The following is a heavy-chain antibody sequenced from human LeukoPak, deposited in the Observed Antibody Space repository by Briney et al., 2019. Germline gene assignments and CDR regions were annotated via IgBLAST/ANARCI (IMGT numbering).Heavy chain of an antibody. Sequence: ASVKVSCKASGYTFIGYYMHWVRQAPGQGLEWMGWINPNSGGTNYAQKFQGRVTMTRDTSISTAYMELSRPRSDDTAVYYCARVPPAIAAAGSWYFDYWGQGTLVTVSS. V-gene: IGHV1-2*02. J-gene: IGHJ4*02. CDR1: GYTFIGYY. D-gene: IGHD6-13*01. CDR3: ARVPPAIAAAGSWYFDY. CDR2: INPNSGGT.